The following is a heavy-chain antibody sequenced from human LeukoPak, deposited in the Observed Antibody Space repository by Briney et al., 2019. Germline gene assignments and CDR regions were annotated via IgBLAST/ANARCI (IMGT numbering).Heavy chain of an antibody. CDR3: ARWRGVSPFDY. D-gene: IGHD3-10*01. CDR1: GFNFSSYW. V-gene: IGHV3-7*01. Sequence: GGSLRLSCAASGFNFSSYWMSWVRQAPGKGLEWVANIKQDGSEKYYVDSVKGRFTISRDNAKNSLYLQMNSLRAEDTAVYYCARWRGVSPFDYWGQGTLVTVSS. J-gene: IGHJ4*02. CDR2: IKQDGSEK.